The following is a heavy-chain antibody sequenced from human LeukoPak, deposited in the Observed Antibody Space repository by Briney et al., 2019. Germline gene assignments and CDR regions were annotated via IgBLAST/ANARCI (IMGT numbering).Heavy chain of an antibody. V-gene: IGHV1-18*01. CDR1: GYTFTSYG. Sequence: GASVKVSCKASGYTFTSYGISWVRQAPGQGLEWMGWISAYNGNTNYAQKLQGRVTMTTDTSTSTAYMELRSLRSDDTAVYYCARDRPGFGTIESPEYWGQGTLVTVSS. CDR3: ARDRPGFGTIESPEY. D-gene: IGHD1-1*01. CDR2: ISAYNGNT. J-gene: IGHJ4*02.